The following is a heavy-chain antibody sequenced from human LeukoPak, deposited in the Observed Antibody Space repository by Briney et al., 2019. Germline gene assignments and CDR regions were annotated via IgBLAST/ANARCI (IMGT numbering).Heavy chain of an antibody. CDR3: ARVRVDIVATGGFEDY. CDR1: GGSFSGYY. CDR2: INHSGST. D-gene: IGHD5-12*01. Sequence: SETLSLTCAVYGGSFSGYYWSWFRQPPGKGLEWIGEINHSGSTNYNPSLKSRVTISVDTSKNQFSLKLSSVTAADTAVYYCARVRVDIVATGGFEDYWGQGTLVTVSS. V-gene: IGHV4-34*01. J-gene: IGHJ4*02.